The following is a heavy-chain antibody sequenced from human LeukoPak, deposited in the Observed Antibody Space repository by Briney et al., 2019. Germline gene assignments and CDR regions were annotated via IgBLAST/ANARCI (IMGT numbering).Heavy chain of an antibody. Sequence: PGWSLRLSCPASGFTFSSYSMNWVRQAPGKGLEWVSSISSSSSYIYYADSVKGRFTISRDNAKNSLYLQMNSLRAEDTAVYYCARDGMVGATDFDYWGQGTLVTVSS. J-gene: IGHJ4*02. CDR3: ARDGMVGATDFDY. V-gene: IGHV3-21*01. CDR1: GFTFSSYS. D-gene: IGHD1-26*01. CDR2: ISSSSSYI.